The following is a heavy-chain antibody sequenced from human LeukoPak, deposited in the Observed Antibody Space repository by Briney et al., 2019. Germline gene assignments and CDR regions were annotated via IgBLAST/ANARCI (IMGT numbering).Heavy chain of an antibody. CDR3: ARVGRYCGGDCYLDY. J-gene: IGHJ4*02. CDR2: IYYTGST. CDR1: GDSMYSYY. D-gene: IGHD2-21*02. V-gene: IGHV4-59*01. Sequence: SETLSLTCTVSGDSMYSYYWSWIRQPPGKGLEWIGYIYYTGSTNYIPSLKSRVTISGDTSKNQFSLKLTSVTAADTAVYYCARVGRYCGGDCYLDYWGRGTLVTVSS.